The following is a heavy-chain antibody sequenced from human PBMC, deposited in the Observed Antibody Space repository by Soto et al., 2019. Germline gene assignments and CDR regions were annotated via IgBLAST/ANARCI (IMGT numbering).Heavy chain of an antibody. D-gene: IGHD3-10*01. J-gene: IGHJ4*02. CDR3: ARESDSGSYYFDY. CDR2: IYNSGST. Sequence: SETLFLTCTASGGSINTYYWRSIWQPPGKGLEWIGYIYNSGSTNSNPSLKSRVTISVDTSKNHFSLRMSSVTAADTAVYYCARESDSGSYYFDYWGRGTLVTVSS. CDR1: GGSINTYY. V-gene: IGHV4-59*01.